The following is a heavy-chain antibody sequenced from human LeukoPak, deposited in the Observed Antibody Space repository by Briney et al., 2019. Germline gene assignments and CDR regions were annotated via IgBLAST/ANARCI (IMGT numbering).Heavy chain of an antibody. CDR2: INPNSGGT. CDR3: ARDRNWGRGYFDL. CDR1: GYTFTGYY. J-gene: IGHJ2*01. V-gene: IGHV1-2*02. D-gene: IGHD7-27*01. Sequence: GASVKVSCKASGYTFTGYYMHWVRQAPGQGLEWMGWINPNSGGTNYAQKFQGRVTMTRDTSISTAYMEPSRLRSDDTAVYYCARDRNWGRGYFDLWGRGTLVIVSS.